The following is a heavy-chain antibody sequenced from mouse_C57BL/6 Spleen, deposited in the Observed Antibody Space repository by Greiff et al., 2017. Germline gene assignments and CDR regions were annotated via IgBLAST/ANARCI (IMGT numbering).Heavy chain of an antibody. Sequence: EAQLQQSGPELVKPGASVKIPCKASGYTFTDYNMDWVKQSHGKSLEWIGDINPNNGGTIYNQKFKGKATLTVDKSSSTAYMELRSLTSEDTAVYYCARSASQLGPFAYWGQGTLVTVSA. CDR3: ARSASQLGPFAY. CDR2: INPNNGGT. V-gene: IGHV1-18*01. D-gene: IGHD4-1*02. J-gene: IGHJ3*01. CDR1: GYTFTDYN.